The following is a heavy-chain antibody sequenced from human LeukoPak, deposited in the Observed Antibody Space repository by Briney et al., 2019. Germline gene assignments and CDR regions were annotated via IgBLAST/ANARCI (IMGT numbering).Heavy chain of an antibody. CDR2: LSHSGSTT. J-gene: IGHJ3*02. D-gene: IGHD2-15*01. CDR3: AKAHRSYCSGGSCFDAFDI. V-gene: IGHV3-23*01. CDR1: GFTFSTYA. Sequence: GGSLRLSCAASGFTFSTYAMTWVRQAPGKGLEWVSALSHSGSTTYYAGSVKGRFTISRDNPKNTLSLQMNRLRADDTAVYYCAKAHRSYCSGGSCFDAFDIWGQGTLVTVSS.